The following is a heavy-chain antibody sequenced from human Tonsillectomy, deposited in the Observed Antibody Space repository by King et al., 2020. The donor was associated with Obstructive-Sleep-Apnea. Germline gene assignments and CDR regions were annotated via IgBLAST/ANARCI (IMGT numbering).Heavy chain of an antibody. J-gene: IGHJ4*02. CDR3: ARAEAEGTYHSTLKF. V-gene: IGHV4-4*02. CDR1: GASLNTNNW. D-gene: IGHD3-10*01. Sequence: QLQESGPGLVKPSGTLSLTCVVSGASLNTNNWWNWVRLTPGKGLEWIGEVLHSGTTNYNPSLRGRVSISVENSKNQFFLKMYSVTAADTGVYYCARAEAEGTYHSTLKFWGQGTRVTVSS. CDR2: VLHSGTT.